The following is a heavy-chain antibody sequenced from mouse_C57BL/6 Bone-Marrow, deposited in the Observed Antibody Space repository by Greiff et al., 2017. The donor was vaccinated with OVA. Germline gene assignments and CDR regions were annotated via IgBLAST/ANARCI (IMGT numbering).Heavy chain of an antibody. J-gene: IGHJ1*03. CDR3: TRRGYGSSYDWYFEV. CDR2: IDPETGGT. CDR1: GYTFTDYE. D-gene: IGHD1-1*01. Sequence: VQLQQSGAELVRPGASVTLSCKASGYTFTDYEMHWVKQTPVHGLEWIGAIDPETGGTAYNQKFKGKAILTADKSSSTAYMELRSLTSEDSAVYYCTRRGYGSSYDWYFEVWGTGTTVTVAS. V-gene: IGHV1-15*01.